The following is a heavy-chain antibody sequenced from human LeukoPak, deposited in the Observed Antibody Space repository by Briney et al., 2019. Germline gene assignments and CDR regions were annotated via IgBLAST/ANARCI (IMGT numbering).Heavy chain of an antibody. V-gene: IGHV3-21*01. CDR3: ARLRDTVTSASDY. D-gene: IGHD4-17*01. J-gene: IGHJ4*02. CDR1: GFSINSYS. CDR2: ISSSGGYI. Sequence: PGGSLRLSCAASGFSINSYSMTWVRQAPGKGLGWVSTISSSGGYIYYADSVKGRFTISRDTAKNSLYLQMNSLRVEDTAVYNCARLRDTVTSASDYWGQGTLVTVSS.